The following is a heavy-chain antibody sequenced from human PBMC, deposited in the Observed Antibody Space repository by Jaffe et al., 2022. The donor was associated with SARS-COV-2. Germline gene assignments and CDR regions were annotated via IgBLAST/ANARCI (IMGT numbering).Heavy chain of an antibody. CDR3: ASVLRRFGEFDYYMDV. CDR2: IYYSGST. J-gene: IGHJ6*03. CDR1: GGSVSSGSYY. V-gene: IGHV4-61*01. D-gene: IGHD3-10*01. Sequence: QVQLQESGPGLVKPSETLSLTCTVSGGSVSSGSYYWSWIRQPPGKGLEWIGYIYYSGSTNYNPSLKSRVTISVDTSKNQFSLKLSSVTAADTAVYYCASVLRRFGEFDYYMDVWGKGTTVTVSS.